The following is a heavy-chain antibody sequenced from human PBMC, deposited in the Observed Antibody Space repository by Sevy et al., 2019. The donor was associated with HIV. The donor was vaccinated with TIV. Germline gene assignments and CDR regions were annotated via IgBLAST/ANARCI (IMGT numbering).Heavy chain of an antibody. V-gene: IGHV1-69*06. CDR3: ARDSMGAFDI. CDR2: IIPIFGTA. J-gene: IGHJ3*02. Sequence: ASVKVSCKASGGTFSSYAISWVRQAPGQGLEWMGGIIPIFGTANYAQTFQGRVTITADKSTSTAYMELSSLRSEDTAVYYCARDSMGAFDIWGQGTMVTVSS. D-gene: IGHD2-2*01. CDR1: GGTFSSYA.